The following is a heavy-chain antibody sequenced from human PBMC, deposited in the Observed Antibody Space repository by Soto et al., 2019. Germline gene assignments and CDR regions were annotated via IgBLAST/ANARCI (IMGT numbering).Heavy chain of an antibody. Sequence: PSETLSLTCTVSGGSISGYYWSWIRQPPGKGLEWIGYMYNTGSTVYNPSFKRRVTISVDTSKNQFSLKLNSVTAADTAVYYCARDLWGYCGTDCYPLDVWGQGTTVTVS. J-gene: IGHJ6*02. V-gene: IGHV4-59*01. CDR2: MYNTGST. CDR3: ARDLWGYCGTDCYPLDV. CDR1: GGSISGYY. D-gene: IGHD2-21*02.